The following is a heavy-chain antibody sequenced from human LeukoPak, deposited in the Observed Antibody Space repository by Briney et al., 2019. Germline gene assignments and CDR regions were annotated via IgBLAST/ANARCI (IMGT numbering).Heavy chain of an antibody. CDR1: GGSFSGYY. CDR3: ARDPMVRGVKTRRTNNWFDP. D-gene: IGHD3-10*01. Sequence: PSETLSLTCAVYGGSFSGYYWSWIRQPPGKGLEWIGEINHSGSTNYNPSLKSRVTIYVDTSKNQFSLKLSSVTAADTAVYYCARDPMVRGVKTRRTNNWFDPWGQGTLVTVSS. CDR2: INHSGST. V-gene: IGHV4-34*01. J-gene: IGHJ5*02.